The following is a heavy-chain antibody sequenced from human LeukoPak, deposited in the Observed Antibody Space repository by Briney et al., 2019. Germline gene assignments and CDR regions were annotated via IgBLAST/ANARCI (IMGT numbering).Heavy chain of an antibody. V-gene: IGHV4-38-2*02. J-gene: IGHJ4*02. D-gene: IGHD3-22*01. Sequence: SETLSLTCIVSGYSINSGYHWGWIRQPPGKGLEWIGSIYHSGSTYYNPSLKSRVTISIDTSKNQFSLKLSSVTAADTAVYYCARHYLYDTSGDGTYYFDYWGQGALVTVSS. CDR3: ARHYLYDTSGDGTYYFDY. CDR2: IYHSGST. CDR1: GYSINSGYH.